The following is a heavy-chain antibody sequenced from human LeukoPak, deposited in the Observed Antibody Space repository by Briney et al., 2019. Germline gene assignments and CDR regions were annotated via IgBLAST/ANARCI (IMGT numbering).Heavy chain of an antibody. V-gene: IGHV3-33*01. Sequence: GGSLRLSCAASGFTFSSYGMHWVRQAPGKGLEWVAVIWYDGSNKYYADSVKGRFTISRDNSKNTLYLQMNSLRAEDTAVYYCARDPHYGDWRGAFDIWGQGTMVTVSS. CDR1: GFTFSSYG. J-gene: IGHJ3*02. D-gene: IGHD4-17*01. CDR3: ARDPHYGDWRGAFDI. CDR2: IWYDGSNK.